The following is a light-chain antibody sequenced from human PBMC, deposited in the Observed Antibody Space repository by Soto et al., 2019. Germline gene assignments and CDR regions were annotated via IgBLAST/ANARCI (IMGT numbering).Light chain of an antibody. CDR2: KAS. V-gene: IGKV1-5*03. Sequence: EIQMTQSPSTLPGPVGDRVTIICRASQSISSWLAWYQQKPGKAPRLLIYKASTLKSGVPSRFSGSGSGTEFTLTISSLQPDDVATYYCQHYNSYSETFGQGTKVDIK. CDR3: QHYNSYSET. J-gene: IGKJ1*01. CDR1: QSISSW.